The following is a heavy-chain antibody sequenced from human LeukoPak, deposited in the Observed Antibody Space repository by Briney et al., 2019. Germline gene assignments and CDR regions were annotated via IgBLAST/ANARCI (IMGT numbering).Heavy chain of an antibody. CDR1: GDSISSYY. CDR3: ARYGSGNYHHRGFDS. CDR2: IYYSGTT. V-gene: IGHV4-59*01. D-gene: IGHD3-10*01. J-gene: IGHJ4*02. Sequence: PSETLSLTCTVSGDSISSYYWSWIRQPPGKGLEWIGYIYYSGTTSYNPSLRSRLTISVDTSKNQFSLRLTSVTAADAAVYYCARYGSGNYHHRGFDSWGQGTLVTVSS.